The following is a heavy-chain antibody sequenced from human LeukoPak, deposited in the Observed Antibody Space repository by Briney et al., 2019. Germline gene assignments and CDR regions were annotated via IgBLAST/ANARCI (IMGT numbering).Heavy chain of an antibody. D-gene: IGHD2-2*01. J-gene: IGHJ5*02. CDR3: ARTVYCSSANCYPLDP. Sequence: SETLSLTCSVSHGSISSYYWNWIRQSPGKGLEWIGYVYFNGGTKYSPSLKSRVTMSVDTPNNKFSLRLNSVTAADSAVYYCARTVYCSSANCYPLDPWGQGTLVTVSS. V-gene: IGHV4-59*01. CDR1: HGSISSYY. CDR2: VYFNGGT.